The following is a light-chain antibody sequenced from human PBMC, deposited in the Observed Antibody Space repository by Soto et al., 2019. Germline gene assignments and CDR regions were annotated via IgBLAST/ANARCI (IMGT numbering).Light chain of an antibody. J-gene: IGLJ1*01. CDR3: SSYAGSLYV. V-gene: IGLV2-8*01. CDR2: EVS. Sequence: QSVLTQPPSASGSPGQSVTISCTGTSSDVGGYNYVSWYQQHPGKAPKLMIYEVSKRPSGVPDRFSGSKSGNTASLTVSGLQAEDEADYYCSSYAGSLYVFVTGTKVTVL. CDR1: SSDVGGYNY.